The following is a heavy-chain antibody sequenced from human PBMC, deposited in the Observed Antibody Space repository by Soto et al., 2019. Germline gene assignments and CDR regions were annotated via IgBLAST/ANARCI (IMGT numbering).Heavy chain of an antibody. J-gene: IGHJ5*02. CDR2: ISAYNGNT. V-gene: IGHV1-18*01. CDR3: ARVRLSGDYLFWFDP. CDR1: GYTFTNYG. D-gene: IGHD4-17*01. Sequence: ASVKVSCKASGYTFTNYGISWVRQAPGQGLEWMGWISAYNGNTNYAQKLQGRVTMTTDTSTSTAYMELRSLRSDDTAVYYCARVRLSGDYLFWFDPWGQGTLVTVSS.